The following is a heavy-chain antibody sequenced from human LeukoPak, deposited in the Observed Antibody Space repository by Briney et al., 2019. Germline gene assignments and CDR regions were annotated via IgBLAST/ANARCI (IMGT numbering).Heavy chain of an antibody. CDR2: IWYDGSNK. J-gene: IGHJ4*02. V-gene: IGHV3-33*06. Sequence: GGSLRLSCAASGFTFSSYGMHWVRQAPGKGLEWGAVIWYDGSNKYYADSVKGRFTISRDNSKNTLYLQMNSLRAEDTAVYYCAKEGSSWSSSDFDYWGQGTLVTVSS. CDR3: AKEGSSWSSSDFDY. D-gene: IGHD6-13*01. CDR1: GFTFSSYG.